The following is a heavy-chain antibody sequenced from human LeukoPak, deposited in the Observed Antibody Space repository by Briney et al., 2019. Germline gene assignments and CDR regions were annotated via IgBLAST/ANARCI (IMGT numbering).Heavy chain of an antibody. V-gene: IGHV3-7*03. J-gene: IGHJ4*02. CDR3: ASMIAAAGTSLDY. CDR1: GFTFSNHW. D-gene: IGHD6-13*01. CDR2: IKQDGSET. Sequence: GGSLRLSCAASGFTFSNHWMSWVRQAPGKGLEWVANIKQDGSETYYVDSVKGRFTVSRDNAKNSLSLQINSLRAEDTAVYYCASMIAAAGTSLDYWGLGTLVTVPS.